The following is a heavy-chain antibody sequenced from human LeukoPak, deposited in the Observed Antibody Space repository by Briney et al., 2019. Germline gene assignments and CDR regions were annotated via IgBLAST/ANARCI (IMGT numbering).Heavy chain of an antibody. CDR1: GGTFSSYA. D-gene: IGHD5-18*01. J-gene: IGHJ4*02. V-gene: IGHV1-69*05. CDR3: ARVQLWLKN. Sequence: SVKVSCKASGGTFSSYAISWVRQAPGQGLEWMGGIIPIFGTANYAQKLQGRVTMTTDTSTSTAYMELRSLRSDDTAVYYCARVQLWLKNWGQGTLVTVSS. CDR2: IIPIFGTA.